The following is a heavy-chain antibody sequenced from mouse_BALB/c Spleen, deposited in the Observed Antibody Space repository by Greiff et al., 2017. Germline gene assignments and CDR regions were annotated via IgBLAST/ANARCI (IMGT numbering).Heavy chain of an antibody. D-gene: IGHD2-14*01. CDR3: ARDRGIGYYFDS. CDR2: ISYDGSN. V-gene: IGHV3-6*02. CDR1: GYSITSGYY. Sequence: EVKLVESGPGLVKPSQSLSLTCSVTGYSITSGYYWNWIRQFPGNKLEWMGYISYDGSNNYNPSLKNRISITRDTSKNQFFLKLNSVTTEDTATYFSARDRGIGYYFDSWGQGTTLTVSS. J-gene: IGHJ2*01.